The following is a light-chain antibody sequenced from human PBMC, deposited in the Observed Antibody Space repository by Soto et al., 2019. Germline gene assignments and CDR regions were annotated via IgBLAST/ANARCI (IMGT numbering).Light chain of an antibody. J-gene: IGLJ2*01. CDR2: DVS. Sequence: QSVLTQPASVSGSPGQSITISCTGTSSDVGGYNYVSWYQQHPGKAPNLIIFDVSKRPSGVSNRFSGSKSGNSASLTISGLQAEDAADYYCSSYKGLNTPLVFGGGTKLTVL. CDR3: SSYKGLNTPLV. V-gene: IGLV2-14*01. CDR1: SSDVGGYNY.